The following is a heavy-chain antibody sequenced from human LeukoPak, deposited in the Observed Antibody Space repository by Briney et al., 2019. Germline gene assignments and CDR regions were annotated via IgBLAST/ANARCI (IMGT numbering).Heavy chain of an antibody. CDR2: IYYSGST. Sequence: PSETLSLTCTVSGDSITSSTYYWAWIRQPPGKGLEWIGSIYYSGSTYYNPSLKSRVTISVDTSKNQFSLKLSSVTAADTAVYYCARHVSGSYLPIDYWGQGTLVTVSS. V-gene: IGHV4-39*01. D-gene: IGHD1-26*01. J-gene: IGHJ4*02. CDR3: ARHVSGSYLPIDY. CDR1: GDSITSSTYY.